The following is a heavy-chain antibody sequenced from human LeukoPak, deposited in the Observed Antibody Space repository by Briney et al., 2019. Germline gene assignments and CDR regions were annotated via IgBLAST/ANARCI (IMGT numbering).Heavy chain of an antibody. CDR3: AEANIVGATDWFDP. CDR2: ITSSGRYI. V-gene: IGHV3-21*01. D-gene: IGHD1-26*01. Sequence: GGSLRLSCAASGFTFSSYSMNWVRQAPGKGLEWVSSITSSGRYIYYADSVKGRFTISRDNSENSLYLQMNSLRAEDTAVYYCAEANIVGATDWFDPWGQGTLVTVSS. CDR1: GFTFSSYS. J-gene: IGHJ5*02.